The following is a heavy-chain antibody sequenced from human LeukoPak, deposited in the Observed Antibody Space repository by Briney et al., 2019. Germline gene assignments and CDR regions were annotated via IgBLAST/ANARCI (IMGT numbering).Heavy chain of an antibody. CDR2: ISSSSSYI. D-gene: IGHD3-22*01. Sequence: GGSLRLSCVVSGFTFSSYSMNWVRQAPGKGLEWVSSISSSSSYIYYADSVKGRFTISRDNAKNSLYLQMNSLRAEDTAVYYCARDRYYYDSSGSDYWGQGTLVTVSS. V-gene: IGHV3-21*01. CDR3: ARDRYYYDSSGSDY. J-gene: IGHJ4*02. CDR1: GFTFSSYS.